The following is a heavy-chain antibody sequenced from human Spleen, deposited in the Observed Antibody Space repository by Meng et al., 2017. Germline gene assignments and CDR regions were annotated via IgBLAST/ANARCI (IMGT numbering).Heavy chain of an antibody. J-gene: IGHJ4*02. CDR1: GFIFDDYG. CDR2: VNWNGAST. CDR3: ARREYYGSGSYVFFY. D-gene: IGHD3-10*01. V-gene: IGHV3-20*04. Sequence: GESLKISCEASGFIFDDYGMSWVRQAPGKGLEWVSGVNWNGASTDYADSVKGRFTISRDNAKKSLYLQMNSLRAEDTALYYCARREYYGSGSYVFFYWGQGPLVPVSS.